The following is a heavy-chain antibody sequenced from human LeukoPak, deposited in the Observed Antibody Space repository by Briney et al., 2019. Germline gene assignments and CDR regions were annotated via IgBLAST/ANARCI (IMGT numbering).Heavy chain of an antibody. CDR3: ARGTTVTTTSDFDY. CDR1: DGSFSGYY. D-gene: IGHD4-17*01. Sequence: SETLSLTCAVYDGSFSGYYWSWIRQPPGKGLEWIGEINHSGSTNYNPSLKSRVTISVDTSKNQFSLKLSSVTAADTAVYYCARGTTVTTTSDFDYWGQGTLVTVSS. V-gene: IGHV4-34*01. CDR2: INHSGST. J-gene: IGHJ4*02.